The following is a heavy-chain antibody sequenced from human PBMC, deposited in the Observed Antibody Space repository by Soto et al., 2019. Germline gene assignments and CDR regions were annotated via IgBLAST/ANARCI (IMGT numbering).Heavy chain of an antibody. CDR2: ISGSGGST. J-gene: IGHJ4*02. D-gene: IGHD3-22*01. V-gene: IGHV3-23*01. Sequence: GSLRLSCAASGFTFSSYAMSWVRQAPGKGLEWVSAISGSGGSTYYADSVKGRFTISRDNSKNTLYLQMNSLRAEDTAVYYCATRTYYYDSSGYYLGYWGQGTLVTVSS. CDR3: ATRTYYYDSSGYYLGY. CDR1: GFTFSSYA.